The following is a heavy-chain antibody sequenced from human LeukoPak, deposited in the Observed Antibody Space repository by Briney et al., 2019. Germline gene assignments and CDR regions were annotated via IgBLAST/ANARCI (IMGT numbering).Heavy chain of an antibody. D-gene: IGHD6-6*01. CDR3: ARDHGRYSSSSYY. CDR2: IWYDGSNK. Sequence: GRSLRLSCAASGFTFSSYGMHWVRQAQGKGLEWVAVIWYDGSNKYYADSVKGRFTISRDNSKNTLYLQINSLRAEDTAVYYCARDHGRYSSSSYYWGQGTLVTVSS. CDR1: GFTFSSYG. J-gene: IGHJ4*02. V-gene: IGHV3-33*01.